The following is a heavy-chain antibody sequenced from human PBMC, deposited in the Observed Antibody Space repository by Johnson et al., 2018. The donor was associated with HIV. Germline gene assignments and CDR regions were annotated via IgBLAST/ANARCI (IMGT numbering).Heavy chain of an antibody. J-gene: IGHJ3*02. CDR3: ASVSWGDACDI. Sequence: VQLVESGGGLVQPGGSLRLSCAASGFTFSSYAMHWVRQAPGKGLEYVSAISSNGGSTSYANSVKGRFTISRDNSKNTLYLQMGSLRAEDMAVYYCASVSWGDACDIWGQGTMVTVSS. V-gene: IGHV3-64*01. CDR2: ISSNGGST. D-gene: IGHD7-27*01. CDR1: GFTFSSYA.